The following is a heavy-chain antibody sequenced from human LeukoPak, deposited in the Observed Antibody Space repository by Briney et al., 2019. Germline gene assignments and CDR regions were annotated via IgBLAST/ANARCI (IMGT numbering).Heavy chain of an antibody. V-gene: IGHV3-23*01. CDR3: ANRRYYYDSSAYYYFAY. CDR2: ITGTGGTT. J-gene: IGHJ4*02. CDR1: GLTLSSDG. D-gene: IGHD3-22*01. Sequence: GGSLRLSCAASGLTLSSDGMSWFRQAPGKGLEWVSTITGTGGTTYYADSVKGRFTISRDNSMDTLYLQMNSLRAEDTAVYYCANRRYYYDSSAYYYFAYWGQGTLVTVSS.